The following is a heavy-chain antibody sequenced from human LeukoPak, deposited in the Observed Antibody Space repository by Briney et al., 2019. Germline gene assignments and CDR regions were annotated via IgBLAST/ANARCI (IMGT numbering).Heavy chain of an antibody. Sequence: ASVKVSCKASGYTFTSYYMHWVRQAPGQGLEWMGIINPSGGSTSYAQKFQGRVTMTRDTSTSTVYMELSSLRSEDTVVYYCARDGGMYYYDSSGYPEYDAFDIWGQGTMVTVSS. J-gene: IGHJ3*02. CDR2: INPSGGST. CDR1: GYTFTSYY. V-gene: IGHV1-46*01. D-gene: IGHD3-22*01. CDR3: ARDGGMYYYDSSGYPEYDAFDI.